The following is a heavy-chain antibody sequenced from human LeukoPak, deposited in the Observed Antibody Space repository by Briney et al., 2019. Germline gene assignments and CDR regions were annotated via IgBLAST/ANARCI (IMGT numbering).Heavy chain of an antibody. CDR1: GFTFSSYS. CDR2: ISSSSSTI. Sequence: PGGSLRLSCEASGFTFSSYSMNWVRLAPGKGLEWVSYISSSSSTIYYADSVKGRFTISRDNAKNSLYLQMNSLRAEDRAVYYCAREMGGSTEVSIWGQGTMVTVSS. CDR3: AREMGGSTEVSI. J-gene: IGHJ3*02. D-gene: IGHD1-7*01. V-gene: IGHV3-48*01.